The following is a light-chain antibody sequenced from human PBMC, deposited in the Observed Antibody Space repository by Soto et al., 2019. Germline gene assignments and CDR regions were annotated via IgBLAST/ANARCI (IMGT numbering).Light chain of an antibody. CDR3: AAWDASLTGWV. J-gene: IGLJ3*02. Sequence: QSVLTQPPSAAGTPGQRVTISCSGSSSNIGSNTVNWYQQLPGTAPKLLIYSDNQRPSGVPDRFSGSKSGTSASLAISGLQSEDEAHYYCAAWDASLTGWVFGGGTKLTVL. V-gene: IGLV1-44*01. CDR2: SDN. CDR1: SSNIGSNT.